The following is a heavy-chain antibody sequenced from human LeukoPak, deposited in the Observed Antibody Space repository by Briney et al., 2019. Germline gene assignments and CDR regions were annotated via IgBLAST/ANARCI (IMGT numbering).Heavy chain of an antibody. Sequence: SETLSLTCTVSGGSISSSSYYWGWIRQPPGKGLEWIGSIYYSGSTYYNPSLKSRVTISVDTSKNQFSLKLSSVTAADTAVYYCARFFSTTYYYGSSGYQAHDAFDIWGQGTMVTVSS. D-gene: IGHD3-22*01. CDR2: IYYSGST. V-gene: IGHV4-39*07. J-gene: IGHJ3*02. CDR1: GGSISSSSYY. CDR3: ARFFSTTYYYGSSGYQAHDAFDI.